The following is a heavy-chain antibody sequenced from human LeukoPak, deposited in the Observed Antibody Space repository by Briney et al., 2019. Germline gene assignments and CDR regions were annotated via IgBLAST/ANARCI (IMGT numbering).Heavy chain of an antibody. Sequence: GASVKVSCKASGGTFSSYAISWVRQAPGQGLEWMGGIIPIFGTANYAQKFQGRVTITADESTSTAYMELSSLRSEDTAVYYCAREAYYYGSGSYRYFDYWGQGTLVTVSS. D-gene: IGHD3-10*01. CDR3: AREAYYYGSGSYRYFDY. J-gene: IGHJ4*02. CDR2: IIPIFGTA. V-gene: IGHV1-69*13. CDR1: GGTFSSYA.